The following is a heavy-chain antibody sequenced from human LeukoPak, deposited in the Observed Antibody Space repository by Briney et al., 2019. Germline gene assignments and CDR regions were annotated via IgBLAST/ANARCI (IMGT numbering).Heavy chain of an antibody. CDR3: ARDLRAKIGGYYGEFGY. CDR2: ISGSGGST. D-gene: IGHD3-22*01. Sequence: GGSLRLSCAASGFTFSSYDMSWVRQAPGKGLEWVSAISGSGGSTYYADSVKGRFTISRDNAKNSLYLQMNSLRAGDTAVYYCARDLRAKIGGYYGEFGYWGQGTLVTVSS. CDR1: GFTFSSYD. J-gene: IGHJ4*02. V-gene: IGHV3-23*01.